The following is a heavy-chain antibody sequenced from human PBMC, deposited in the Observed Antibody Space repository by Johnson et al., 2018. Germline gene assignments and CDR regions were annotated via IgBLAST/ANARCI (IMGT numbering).Heavy chain of an antibody. Sequence: QVQLVQSGGGVVQPGRSLRLSCAASGFTFSSFGMHWVRQVPGKGLEWVAVIWYYGSNKEYADSVKGRFTISRDNSKNTLYLQMNSLRAEDTAVYYCARDIVMVFDSWGQGTLVTVSS. D-gene: IGHD3-16*01. J-gene: IGHJ4*02. CDR3: ARDIVMVFDS. CDR2: IWYYGSNK. CDR1: GFTFSSFG. V-gene: IGHV3-33*01.